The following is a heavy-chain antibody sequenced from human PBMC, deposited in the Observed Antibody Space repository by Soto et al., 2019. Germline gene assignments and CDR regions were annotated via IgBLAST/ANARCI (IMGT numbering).Heavy chain of an antibody. Sequence: ASVKVSCKTSGYIFTAYGLAWLRQAPGQRPEWMGWVSTNDDRTNYAQKFQGRVTMTTDRSTTTTSMELRSLRPDDTAVYYCARELNTESSTYYSFAFWGQGALVTVSS. CDR3: ARELNTESSTYYSFAF. D-gene: IGHD2-2*01. J-gene: IGHJ4*02. CDR2: VSTNDDRT. V-gene: IGHV1-18*01. CDR1: GYIFTAYG.